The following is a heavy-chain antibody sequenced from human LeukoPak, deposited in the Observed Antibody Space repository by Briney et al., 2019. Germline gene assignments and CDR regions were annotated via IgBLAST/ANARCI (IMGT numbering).Heavy chain of an antibody. Sequence: PGGSLRLSCADSGLTFSSYWMTWVRQAPGKGLEWVANIKQAGSEKYYVDSVKGRFTISRDNAKNSLYLQMNSLRAEDTAVYYCAGGAGEYWGQGTLVTVSS. J-gene: IGHJ4*02. CDR2: IKQAGSEK. CDR1: GLTFSSYW. D-gene: IGHD3-16*01. V-gene: IGHV3-7*05. CDR3: AGGAGEY.